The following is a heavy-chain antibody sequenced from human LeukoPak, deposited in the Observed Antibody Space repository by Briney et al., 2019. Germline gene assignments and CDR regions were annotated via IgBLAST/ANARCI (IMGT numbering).Heavy chain of an antibody. Sequence: GGSLRLSCAASGFTLSSFWVNWVRQAPAKGPEWVANIKQDGSEKQYVDSVKGRFTISRDNAENSVYLQMNSLRAEDTAVYYCARTYVSGGHGYLDVWGRGTLVTVSS. CDR1: GFTLSSFW. CDR3: ARTYVSGGHGYLDV. D-gene: IGHD1-26*01. V-gene: IGHV3-7*01. CDR2: IKQDGSEK. J-gene: IGHJ2*01.